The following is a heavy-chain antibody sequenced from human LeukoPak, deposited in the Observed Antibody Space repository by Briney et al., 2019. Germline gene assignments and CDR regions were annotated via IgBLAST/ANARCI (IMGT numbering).Heavy chain of an antibody. CDR1: GFTFSSFA. V-gene: IGHV3-23*01. J-gene: IGHJ4*02. CDR3: AKDAIGQYRPYYFDC. D-gene: IGHD3-16*02. Sequence: PGGSLRLSCAASGFTFSSFAMSWVRQAPGKELEWVSSISGSGESTYYADYVKGRFTVSRDNSKNTVNLQLNSLRAEDTAVYYCAKDAIGQYRPYYFDCWGQGTLVTVSS. CDR2: ISGSGEST.